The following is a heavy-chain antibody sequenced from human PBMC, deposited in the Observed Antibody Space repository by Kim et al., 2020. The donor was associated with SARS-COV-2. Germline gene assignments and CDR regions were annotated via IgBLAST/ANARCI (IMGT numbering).Heavy chain of an antibody. J-gene: IGHJ6*02. D-gene: IGHD5-12*01. V-gene: IGHV3-9*01. CDR3: AKPVATASPWYCYYGMDV. Sequence: KGRFTISRDNAKNSLYLQMNSLSAEDTALYYCAKPVATASPWYCYYGMDVWGQGTTVTVSS.